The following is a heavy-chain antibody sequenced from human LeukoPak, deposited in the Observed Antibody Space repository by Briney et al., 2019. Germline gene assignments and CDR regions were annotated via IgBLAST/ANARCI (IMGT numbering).Heavy chain of an antibody. CDR2: ISYDGSNK. Sequence: GGSLRLSCAASGFTFSSYGMHWVRQAPGKGLEWVAVISYDGSNKYYADSVKGRFTISRDNSKNALYLQMNSLRAEDTAVYYCAREITMVRGALDAFDIWGQGTMVTVSS. V-gene: IGHV3-30*03. J-gene: IGHJ3*02. CDR3: AREITMVRGALDAFDI. D-gene: IGHD3-10*01. CDR1: GFTFSSYG.